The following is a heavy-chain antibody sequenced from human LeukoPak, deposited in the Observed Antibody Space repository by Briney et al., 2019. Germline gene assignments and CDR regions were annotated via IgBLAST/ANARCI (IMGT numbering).Heavy chain of an antibody. Sequence: PGGSLRLSCAASGFPFSTYSMSWVRQAPGKGLEWVSFISSFNTYIYYADSVKGRFAISRDNSKNSLYLQMNSLRTEDTALYYCAKDIVDIVVVVAAQFDYWGQGTLVTVSS. V-gene: IGHV3-21*04. D-gene: IGHD2-15*01. CDR1: GFPFSTYS. CDR3: AKDIVDIVVVVAAQFDY. CDR2: ISSFNTYI. J-gene: IGHJ4*02.